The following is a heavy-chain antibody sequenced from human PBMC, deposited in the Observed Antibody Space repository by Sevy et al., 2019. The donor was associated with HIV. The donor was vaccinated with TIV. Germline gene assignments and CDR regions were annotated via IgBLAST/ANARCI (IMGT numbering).Heavy chain of an antibody. CDR2: ISNSGSII. CDR3: AREDGSRQYFQY. Sequence: GGSLRLSCVISGFTFSSYEMNWVRQAPGKGLEWVSHISNSGSIIYYEDSVKGRFTISRDNAKNSLYLQMNSLRAADTAVYYCAREDGSRQYFQYWGQGTLVTVSS. J-gene: IGHJ1*01. V-gene: IGHV3-48*03. D-gene: IGHD6-13*01. CDR1: GFTFSSYE.